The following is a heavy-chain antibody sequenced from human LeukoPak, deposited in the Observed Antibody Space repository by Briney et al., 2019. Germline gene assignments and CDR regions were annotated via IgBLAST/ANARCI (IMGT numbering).Heavy chain of an antibody. CDR1: GFTFSSYG. CDR3: AEDDY. V-gene: IGHV3-30*18. J-gene: IGHJ4*02. CDR2: ISYDGSNK. Sequence: GRSLRLSCAASGFTFSSYGMHRVRQAPGKGLEWVAVISYDGSNKYYADSVKGRFTISRDNSKNTLYLQMNSLRAEDTAVYYCAEDDYWGQGTLVTVSS.